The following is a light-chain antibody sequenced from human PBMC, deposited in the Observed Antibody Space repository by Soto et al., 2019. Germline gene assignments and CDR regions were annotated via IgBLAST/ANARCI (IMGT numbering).Light chain of an antibody. V-gene: IGLV2-23*01. CDR3: SSYAGSSTFVV. CDR1: SSDIGSYNL. CDR2: EDD. J-gene: IGLJ2*01. Sequence: QSALTQPASVSGSPGQSITISCTGSSSDIGSYNLVSWYQQHPGKAPKLMIYEDDKWPSGVSNRFSGSNSGNTASLPISGLQDEDEADYYCSSYAGSSTFVVYGGGTKLTVL.